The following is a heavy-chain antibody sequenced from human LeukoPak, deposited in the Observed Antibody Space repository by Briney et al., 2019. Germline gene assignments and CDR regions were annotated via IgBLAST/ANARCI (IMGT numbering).Heavy chain of an antibody. CDR2: MNPNSGNT. CDR1: GYTFTSYD. V-gene: IGHV1-8*01. Sequence: ASVKVSCNASGYTFTSYDINWVRQATGQGLEWMGWMNPNSGNTGYAQKFQGRVTMTRNTSISTAYMELSSLRSEDTAVYYCARARRGVVATNYYYYYMDVWGKGTTVTVSS. D-gene: IGHD2-21*02. J-gene: IGHJ6*03. CDR3: ARARRGVVATNYYYYYMDV.